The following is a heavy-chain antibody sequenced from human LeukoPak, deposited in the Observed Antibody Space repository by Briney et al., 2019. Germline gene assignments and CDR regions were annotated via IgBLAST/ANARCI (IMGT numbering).Heavy chain of an antibody. CDR1: GFTFSRFT. CDR3: AADEGYSYGTNYYYYGMAV. V-gene: IGHV3-64*01. J-gene: IGHJ6*02. Sequence: GGSLRLSCTASGFTFSRFTMHWVRQAPGKGLDYVSGMSSNGGWTYYANSVKGRFTISRDNSKNTLYLQMGSLRVEDMAVYYCAADEGYSYGTNYYYYGMAVWGQGTTVTVSS. CDR2: MSSNGGWT. D-gene: IGHD5-18*01.